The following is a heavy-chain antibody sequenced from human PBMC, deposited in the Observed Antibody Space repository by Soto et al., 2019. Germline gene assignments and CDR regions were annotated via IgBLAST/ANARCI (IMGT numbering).Heavy chain of an antibody. D-gene: IGHD2-2*02. Sequence: GGSLRLSCTASGFTFSDYAMSWVRQPPGKGLEWVSVISAGGSTYYADSVKGRFTVSRANSKNTLYLQMNSLRAEDTAVYYCANVPIWCSSTSCYTEGFDYWGQGTLVSVSS. CDR2: ISAGGST. V-gene: IGHV3-23*01. J-gene: IGHJ4*02. CDR3: ANVPIWCSSTSCYTEGFDY. CDR1: GFTFSDYA.